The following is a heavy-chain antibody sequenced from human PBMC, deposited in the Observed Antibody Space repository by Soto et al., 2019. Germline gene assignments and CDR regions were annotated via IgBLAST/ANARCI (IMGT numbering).Heavy chain of an antibody. CDR2: IWYDGSNK. V-gene: IGHV3-33*01. CDR3: ARDGGYYGSGSYFDP. J-gene: IGHJ5*02. D-gene: IGHD3-10*01. CDR1: GFTFSAYG. Sequence: QVQLVESGGGVVQPGRSLRLSCAASGFTFSAYGMHWVRQAPGTGLEWVAVIWYDGSNKYYGDSVKGRFTISRDNSKNTLDLQMNNLRAEDTAVYYCARDGGYYGSGSYFDPWGQGTLVTVSS.